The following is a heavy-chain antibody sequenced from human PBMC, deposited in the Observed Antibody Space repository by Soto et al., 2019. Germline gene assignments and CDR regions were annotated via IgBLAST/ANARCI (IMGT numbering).Heavy chain of an antibody. CDR3: AKVQPDRYYDWLLPFDY. CDR2: ISYDGSNK. D-gene: IGHD3-9*01. J-gene: IGHJ4*02. V-gene: IGHV3-30*18. CDR1: GFTFGSYA. Sequence: ESGGGVVQPGRSLRLSCEASGFTFGSYAMHWVRQAPVKGLEWVAVISYDGSNKGYGDSVKGRFTISRDNSKNTLYLHMDSLRPEDTGVYFCAKVQPDRYYDWLLPFDYWGQGSLVIVSS.